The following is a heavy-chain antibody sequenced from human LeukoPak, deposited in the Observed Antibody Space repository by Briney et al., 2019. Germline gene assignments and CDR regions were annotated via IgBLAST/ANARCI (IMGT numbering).Heavy chain of an antibody. CDR2: INEDGSKK. V-gene: IGHV3-7*01. D-gene: IGHD6-19*01. CDR3: ARGEVAGRTGWFYP. Sequence: GGSLRLSCAASGFTFSSYWMSWVRQAPGKGLEWVANINEDGSKKYYVDSVKGRLTISRDNAEKSLYLQMDSLRGEDTAVYYCARGEVAGRTGWFYPWGQGNLGTRSP. J-gene: IGHJ5*02. CDR1: GFTFSSYW.